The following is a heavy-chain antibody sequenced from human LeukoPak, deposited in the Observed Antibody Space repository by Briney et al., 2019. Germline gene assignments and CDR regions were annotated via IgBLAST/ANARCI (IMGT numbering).Heavy chain of an antibody. CDR2: ISYDGSNK. J-gene: IGHJ4*02. D-gene: IGHD3-3*01. CDR1: GFTFSSYG. V-gene: IGHV3-30*03. CDR3: ARDPAKSWSGHDY. Sequence: PGRSLRLSCTASGFTFSSYGMHWVRQAPGKGLEWVAVISYDGSNKYYADSVKGRFTISRDNSKNTLYVQMNSLRAEDTAVYYCARDPAKSWSGHDYWGQGTLVTVSS.